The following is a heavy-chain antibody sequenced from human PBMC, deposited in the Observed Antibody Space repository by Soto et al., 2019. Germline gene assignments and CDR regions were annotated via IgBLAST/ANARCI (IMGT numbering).Heavy chain of an antibody. CDR2: IYPGDSDT. CDR1: GYIFTNYW. V-gene: IGHV5-51*01. D-gene: IGHD1-1*01. J-gene: IGHJ4*02. Sequence: GESLKISCNGSGYIFTNYWIGWVRQMPWKGLEWMGIIYPGDSDTKYSPSFQGQVTISADKSINTAYLQWSSLKASDTAMYYCASLSRLEPRSAFDYWGQGTLVTVSS. CDR3: ASLSRLEPRSAFDY.